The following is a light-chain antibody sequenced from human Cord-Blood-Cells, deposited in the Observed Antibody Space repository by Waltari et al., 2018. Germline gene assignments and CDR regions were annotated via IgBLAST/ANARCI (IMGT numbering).Light chain of an antibody. Sequence: DIQLTQSPSFLSASVGARVTITCRASQGISSYLAWYQQKPGKAPKLLIYAASTLQSGVPLRFSGSGSGTEFTLTISSLQPEDFATYYCQQLNSYPFGPGTKVDIK. V-gene: IGKV1-9*01. CDR2: AAS. CDR3: QQLNSYP. J-gene: IGKJ3*01. CDR1: QGISSY.